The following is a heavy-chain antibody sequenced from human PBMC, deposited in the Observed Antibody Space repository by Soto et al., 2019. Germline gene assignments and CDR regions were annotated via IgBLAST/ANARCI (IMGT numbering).Heavy chain of an antibody. J-gene: IGHJ4*02. CDR2: IVIGTGNT. CDR3: AAVPGDFDC. V-gene: IGHV1-58*01. CDR1: GFTFSSSS. Sequence: SVKVSCKASGFTFSSSSVQWVRQARGQRLEWIGWIVIGTGNTNYAQRFQGRVTFTRDMSTSTAYMELSSLRSEDTAVYYCAAVPGDFDCWGQGTLVTVPS. D-gene: IGHD1-1*01.